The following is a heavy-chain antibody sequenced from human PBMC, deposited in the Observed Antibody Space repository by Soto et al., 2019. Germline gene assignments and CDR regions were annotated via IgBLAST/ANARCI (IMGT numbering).Heavy chain of an antibody. CDR1: GFTFSTYS. J-gene: IGHJ4*02. Sequence: EVQLLESGGGLVQPGGSLRLSCAASGFTFSTYSMAWVRQAPGKGLAWVSGLSGGGANTFYADSVKGRFTISVDNSKNPVYLEMNSLRVGGTAVYYCARLDGYGGEWGQGTLVTLSS. CDR2: LSGGGANT. D-gene: IGHD4-17*01. CDR3: ARLDGYGGE. V-gene: IGHV3-23*01.